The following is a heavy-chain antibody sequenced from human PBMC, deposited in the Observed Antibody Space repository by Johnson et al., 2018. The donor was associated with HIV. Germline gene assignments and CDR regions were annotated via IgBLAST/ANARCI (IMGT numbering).Heavy chain of an antibody. V-gene: IGHV3-30*04. D-gene: IGHD6-13*01. CDR2: ISYDGSNT. CDR3: ARDQEAAAGQDDAFDI. CDR1: GFTFSSYA. Sequence: QVQLVESGGGVVQPGRSLRLSCAASGFTFSSYAMHWVRQAPGKGLEWVAVISYDGSNTYYADSVKGRFTISRDNSKNTLYLQMNSLRAEDTAVYYCARDQEAAAGQDDAFDIWGQVTMVTVSS. J-gene: IGHJ3*02.